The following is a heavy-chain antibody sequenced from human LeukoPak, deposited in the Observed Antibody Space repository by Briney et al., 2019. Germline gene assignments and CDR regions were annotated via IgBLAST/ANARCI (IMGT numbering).Heavy chain of an antibody. Sequence: ASVKVSCKASGYTFTGYYMHWVRQAPGQGLEWMGWINSNSGGTNYAQKFQGRVTMTRDTSISTTYMELSRLRSDDTAVYFCARIGGSGYTYGTFDXWGQGTPVTVSS. D-gene: IGHD5-18*01. CDR1: GYTFTGYY. CDR3: ARIGGSGYTYGTFDX. V-gene: IGHV1-2*02. J-gene: IGHJ4*02. CDR2: INSNSGGT.